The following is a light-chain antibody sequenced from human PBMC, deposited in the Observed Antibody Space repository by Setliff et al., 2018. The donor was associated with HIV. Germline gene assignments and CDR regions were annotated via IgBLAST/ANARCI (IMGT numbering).Light chain of an antibody. Sequence: QSVLTQPASVSGSPGQSITISCTGTSSDVGSYNLVSWYQQHPGKAPKLMIYEVSKRPSGVSNRFSGSKSGNTASLTISGLQAEDEADYCCCSYAGSSTFYVFGTGTRSPS. CDR1: SSDVGSYNL. CDR3: CSYAGSSTFYV. V-gene: IGLV2-23*02. J-gene: IGLJ1*01. CDR2: EVS.